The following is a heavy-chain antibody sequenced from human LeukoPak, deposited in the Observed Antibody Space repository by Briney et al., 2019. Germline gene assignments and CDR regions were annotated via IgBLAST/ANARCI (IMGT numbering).Heavy chain of an antibody. CDR1: GFTFRNYW. CDR3: ARLEQWLTPY. D-gene: IGHD6-19*01. Sequence: GGSLRLSCAVSGFTFRNYWMSWVRQAPGKGLEWVANIKQDGSEKNYVDSVKGRFTISRDNAKSSLYLQMNSLRVEDTAVYYCARLEQWLTPYWGQGTLVTVSS. V-gene: IGHV3-7*01. J-gene: IGHJ4*02. CDR2: IKQDGSEK.